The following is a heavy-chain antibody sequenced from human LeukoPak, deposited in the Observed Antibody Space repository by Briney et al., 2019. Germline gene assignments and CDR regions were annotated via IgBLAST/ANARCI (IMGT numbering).Heavy chain of an antibody. J-gene: IGHJ4*02. CDR2: IIPIFGTA. Sequence: ASVKVSCKASGGTFSSYAISWVRQAPGQGLEWMGGIIPIFGTANYAQKFQGRVTITADESTSTAYMELSSLSSEDTAVYYCARARSGWRSSTSCYAYWGQGTLVTVSS. CDR1: GGTFSSYA. D-gene: IGHD2-2*01. V-gene: IGHV1-69*13. CDR3: ARARSGWRSSTSCYAY.